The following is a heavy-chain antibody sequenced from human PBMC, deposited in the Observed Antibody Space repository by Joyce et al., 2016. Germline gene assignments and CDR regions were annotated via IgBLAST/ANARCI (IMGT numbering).Heavy chain of an antibody. V-gene: IGHV4-39*01. J-gene: IGHJ4*02. D-gene: IGHD2-8*01. CDR1: GHSLSSNSYY. CDR3: ARRVVGVYYFDF. Sequence: QLQLQESGPGLVQPSGTLSLTCTVSGHSLSSNSYYWGWIRQPPGKGLEWVGTLHFKGDTYDNPSLKSRVTISEDTSRNQFSLTLHSVSAADTAVYYCARRVVGVYYFDFWGQGALVTVSS. CDR2: LHFKGDT.